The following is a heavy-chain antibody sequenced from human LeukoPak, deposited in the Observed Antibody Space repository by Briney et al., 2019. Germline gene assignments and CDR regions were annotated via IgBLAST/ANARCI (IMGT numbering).Heavy chain of an antibody. CDR1: GSRFTSYW. D-gene: IGHD2-15*01. Sequence: GESLQISCQGSGSRFTSYWIGWVRQLPGKGLEWMGIIYPGDSDTRYSPSFQGQVTISADKSISTAYLQWSSLKASDTAMYYCARLRRGVVNWFDPWGQGTLVTVSS. V-gene: IGHV5-51*01. J-gene: IGHJ5*02. CDR3: ARLRRGVVNWFDP. CDR2: IYPGDSDT.